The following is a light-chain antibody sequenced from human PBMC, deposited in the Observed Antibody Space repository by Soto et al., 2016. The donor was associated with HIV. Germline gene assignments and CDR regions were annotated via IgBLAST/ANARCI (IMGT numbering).Light chain of an antibody. J-gene: IGKJ1*01. CDR3: QHYNTVPWA. CDR1: QGVNTY. Sequence: DIQMTQSPSSLSASVGDSVTITCRASQGVNTYIAWFQQKFGKAPKSLIYGVSSLQSGVPSKFSGNGSETDFTLTINNLQPEDSATYYCQHYNTVPWAFGQGTKLEMK. CDR2: GVS. V-gene: IGKV1-16*02.